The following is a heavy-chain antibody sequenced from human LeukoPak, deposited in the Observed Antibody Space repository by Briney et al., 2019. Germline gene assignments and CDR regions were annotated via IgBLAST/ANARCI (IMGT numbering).Heavy chain of an antibody. CDR3: ARGRRDGYNLEYFDK. J-gene: IGHJ4*02. Sequence: PSETLSLTCTVSGGSITSSSYYWGWIRQPPGKGLQWIGSFYYSGSTYYNPSLKSRVTIDTSKNQFSLKLSSVTAADTAVYYCARGRRDGYNLEYFDKWGQGTLVTVSS. CDR1: GGSITSSSYY. CDR2: FYYSGST. V-gene: IGHV4-39*01. D-gene: IGHD5-24*01.